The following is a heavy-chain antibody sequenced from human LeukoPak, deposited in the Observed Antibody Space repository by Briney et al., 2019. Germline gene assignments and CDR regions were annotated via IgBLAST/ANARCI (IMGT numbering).Heavy chain of an antibody. V-gene: IGHV4-39*07. CDR3: ARGIYWFDP. CDR2: IYYSGST. Sequence: PSETLSLTCTVSGGSISSSSYYWGWIRQPPGKGLEWIGSIYYSGSTFYNPSLKSRVTISVDTSKNQFSLKLSSVTAADTAVYYCARGIYWFDPWGQGTLVTVSS. CDR1: GGSISSSSYY. J-gene: IGHJ5*02.